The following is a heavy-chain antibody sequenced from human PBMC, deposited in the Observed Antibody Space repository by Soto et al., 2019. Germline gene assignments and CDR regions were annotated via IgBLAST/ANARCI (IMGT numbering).Heavy chain of an antibody. D-gene: IGHD2-15*01. CDR2: IITLFGTA. CDR1: GGTFSSYA. J-gene: IGHJ6*02. CDR3: AVDEGYCSGGSCDRGVDYYYGMDV. Sequence: QVQLVQAGAEVKKPGSSVKVSCKASGGTFSSYAISWVRQAPGQGLEWMGGIITLFGTANYAKKFQGRVTLAADESTGTAYMELSSLRPEDTAVYYCAVDEGYCSGGSCDRGVDYYYGMDVWGQGTTVTVSS. V-gene: IGHV1-69*01.